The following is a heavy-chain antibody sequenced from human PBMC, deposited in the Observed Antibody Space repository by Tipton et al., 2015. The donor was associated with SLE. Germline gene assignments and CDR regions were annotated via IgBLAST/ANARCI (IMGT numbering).Heavy chain of an antibody. D-gene: IGHD4-17*01. J-gene: IGHJ4*02. Sequence: TLSLTCTVSGVSISSGGYSWTWIRQPPGKGLEWVGYIYPGGATYYNPSLRRRVNMSLDRSKNQFSLRMSSLTTADTALYYCARENDYGDYLPDHWGQGTQVTVSS. CDR1: GVSISSGGYS. CDR2: IYPGGAT. CDR3: ARENDYGDYLPDH. V-gene: IGHV4-30-2*01.